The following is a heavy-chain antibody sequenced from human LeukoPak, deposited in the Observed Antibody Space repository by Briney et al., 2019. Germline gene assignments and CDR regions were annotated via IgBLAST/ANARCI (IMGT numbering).Heavy chain of an antibody. D-gene: IGHD6-13*01. J-gene: IGHJ5*02. CDR1: GYTFTNYG. CDR3: ARDVAFYGSSWHNWFDP. Sequence: GASVKVSCKASGYTFTNYGISWVRQAPGQGLEWMERISAYNGNTNYAQKLQGRVTMTTDASTNTAYMELRSLGSDDTAFYYCARDVAFYGSSWHNWFDPWGQGTLVTVSS. V-gene: IGHV1-18*01. CDR2: ISAYNGNT.